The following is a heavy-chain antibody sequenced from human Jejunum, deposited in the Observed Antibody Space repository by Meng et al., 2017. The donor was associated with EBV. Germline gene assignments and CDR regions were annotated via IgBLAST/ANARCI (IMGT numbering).Heavy chain of an antibody. CDR3: ARAVGAAGSMVNFDY. D-gene: IGHD6-13*01. CDR1: GYTFNSND. CDR2: MNPSSDDT. J-gene: IGHJ4*02. Sequence: QVQLVQSGAEVKKPGASVKVSCKASGYTFNSNDINWVRQATGQGLEWIGWMNPSSDDTGFAQKFQGRVTVTRDNSINTAYMELSSLTSDDTAVYYCARAVGAAGSMVNFDYWGQGTLVTVSS. V-gene: IGHV1-8*01.